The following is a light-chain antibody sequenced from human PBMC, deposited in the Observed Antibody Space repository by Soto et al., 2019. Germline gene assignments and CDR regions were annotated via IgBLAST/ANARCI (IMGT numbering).Light chain of an antibody. CDR3: QDDCSSLTWT. V-gene: IGKV3-20*01. CDR1: QRVSSSY. CDR2: GAS. J-gene: IGKJ1*01. Sequence: IVLTQSPGTLSMSPGERATLSCRASQRVSSSYLAWYQQKPGQAPRLLIYGASSRATGIPDRFSGSGSGNNFPPTIISLAPEEFGVYFRQDDCSSLTWTFGRGTKVEI.